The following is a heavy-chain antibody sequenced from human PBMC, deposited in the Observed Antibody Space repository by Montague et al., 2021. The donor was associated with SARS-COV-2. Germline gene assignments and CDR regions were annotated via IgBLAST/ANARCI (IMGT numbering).Heavy chain of an antibody. V-gene: IGHV4-59*01. J-gene: IGHJ5*02. D-gene: IGHD3-10*01. CDR1: GGSISSYY. CDR3: ARVPGLLWFGERGYWFDP. CDR2: IYYSGST. Sequence: SETLSLTCTVSGGSISSYYWSWIRQPPGKGLEWIGYIYYSGSTNYNPSLKSRVTISVDTSKSQFSLKLSSVTAADTAVYYCARVPGLLWFGERGYWFDPWGQGTLVTVSS.